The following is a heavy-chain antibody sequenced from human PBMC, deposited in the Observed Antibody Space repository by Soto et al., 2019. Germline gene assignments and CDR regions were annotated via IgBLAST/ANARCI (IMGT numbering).Heavy chain of an antibody. D-gene: IGHD4-4*01. CDR2: IGDTGTFI. CDR1: AFTFSDHS. Sequence: EVQLVESGGGLVKPGGSLRLSCAASAFTFSDHSMNWVRQAPGKGLEWVSSIGDTGTFIYYADSVKGRFTISRDNAKNSLFLQMDSPRAEDTAIYYCARDQRYLRQGYSDYWGQGTLVTVSS. CDR3: ARDQRYLRQGYSDY. J-gene: IGHJ4*02. V-gene: IGHV3-21*01.